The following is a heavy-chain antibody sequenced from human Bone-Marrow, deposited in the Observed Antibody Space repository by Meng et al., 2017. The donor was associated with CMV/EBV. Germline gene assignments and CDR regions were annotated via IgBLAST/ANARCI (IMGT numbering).Heavy chain of an antibody. Sequence: GGSLRLSCAASGFTFSSYSMNWVRQAPGKGLEWVSSISSSSSYIYYADSVKGRFTISRDNAKNSLYLQMNSLRAEDTAVYYCARGPPSITIFGVVIIPNWFDPWGQGTLVTVS. CDR3: ARGPPSITIFGVVIIPNWFDP. CDR2: ISSSSSYI. CDR1: GFTFSSYS. J-gene: IGHJ5*02. V-gene: IGHV3-21*01. D-gene: IGHD3-3*01.